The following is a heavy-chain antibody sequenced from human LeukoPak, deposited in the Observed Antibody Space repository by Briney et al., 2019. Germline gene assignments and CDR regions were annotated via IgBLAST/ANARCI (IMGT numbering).Heavy chain of an antibody. CDR1: GYTFTGYY. CDR2: INPNSGGT. CDR3: ARESTSPNWFDP. D-gene: IGHD2-2*01. V-gene: IGHV1-2*02. Sequence: GASVKVSCKASGYTFTGYYMHWVRQAPGQGLEWMGWINPNSGGTNYAQKFQGRVTMTRDTSISTAHMELSRLRSDDTAVYYYARESTSPNWFDPWGQGTLVTVSS. J-gene: IGHJ5*02.